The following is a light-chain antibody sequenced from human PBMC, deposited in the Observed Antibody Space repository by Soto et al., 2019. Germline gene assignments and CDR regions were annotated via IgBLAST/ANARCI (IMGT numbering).Light chain of an antibody. Sequence: EIVLTQSPGTLSLSPGERATLSCRASQSVSSTYLAWYQQKPGQAPRLLIYGASSRATGIPDRFSGGGSGTDFTLTISRVEPEDFAVYYCQQYGSSPPAPMYTFGQGTKLEIK. CDR1: QSVSSTY. V-gene: IGKV3-20*01. CDR2: GAS. J-gene: IGKJ2*01. CDR3: QQYGSSPPAPMYT.